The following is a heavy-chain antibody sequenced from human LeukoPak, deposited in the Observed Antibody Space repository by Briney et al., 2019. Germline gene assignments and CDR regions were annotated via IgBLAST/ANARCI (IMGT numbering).Heavy chain of an antibody. Sequence: GGSLRLSCAASGFTFTSYAMSWVRQAPGKGLEWVSAISSSGGSTYYADSVKGRFTISRDNSKNTLYLRVNSLRVEDTAVYYCTKRDFWSGYFDYWGQGTLVTVSS. CDR2: ISSSGGST. CDR3: TKRDFWSGYFDY. V-gene: IGHV3-23*01. J-gene: IGHJ4*02. D-gene: IGHD3-3*01. CDR1: GFTFTSYA.